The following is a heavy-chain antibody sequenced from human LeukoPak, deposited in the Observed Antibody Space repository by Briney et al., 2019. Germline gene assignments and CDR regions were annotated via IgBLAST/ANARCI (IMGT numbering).Heavy chain of an antibody. Sequence: EASVKVSCKASGYTFTAHYMHWVRQAPGQGLEWMGWINPNSGGTNYAQKFQGRVTMTRDTSISTAYMELSRLRSDDTAVYYCARDYYDSRGFGAFDIWGQGTMVTVSS. CDR1: GYTFTAHY. D-gene: IGHD3-22*01. CDR2: INPNSGGT. CDR3: ARDYYDSRGFGAFDI. J-gene: IGHJ3*02. V-gene: IGHV1-2*02.